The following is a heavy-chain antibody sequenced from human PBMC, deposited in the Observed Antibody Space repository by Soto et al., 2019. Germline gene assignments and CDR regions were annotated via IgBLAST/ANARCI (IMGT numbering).Heavy chain of an antibody. D-gene: IGHD3-22*01. CDR3: TGYGFDY. J-gene: IGHJ4*02. CDR2: IKSKTDGGTT. Sequence: SVSNAWMNWVRQAPGKGLEWVGRIKSKTDGGTTDYAAPVKGRFTISRDDSKNTLYLQMNSLKTEDTSVYYCTGYGFDYWGQGTLVTVSS. V-gene: IGHV3-15*07. CDR1: SVSNAW.